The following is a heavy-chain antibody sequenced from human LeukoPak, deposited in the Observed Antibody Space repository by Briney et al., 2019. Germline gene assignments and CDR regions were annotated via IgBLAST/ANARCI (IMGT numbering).Heavy chain of an antibody. CDR1: GIPFSDYY. Sequence: GGSLRLSCVVSGIPFSDYYMNWIRQAPGKGLEWISYISSTSSYTDYADSVKGRFTLSRDNAKNSLFLQMNSLRAEDTAVYYCARDYYGSGWYGDYWGQGTLVTVSS. V-gene: IGHV3-11*06. CDR2: ISSTSSYT. CDR3: ARDYYGSGWYGDY. D-gene: IGHD6-19*01. J-gene: IGHJ4*02.